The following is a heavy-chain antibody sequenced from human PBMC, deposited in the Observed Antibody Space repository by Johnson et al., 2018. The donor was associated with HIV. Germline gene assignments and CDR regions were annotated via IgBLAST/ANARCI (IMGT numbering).Heavy chain of an antibody. J-gene: IGHJ3*02. CDR3: ARGRKDIAAVDGLDTDGFDT. CDR2: IYSGGTT. V-gene: IGHV3-66*02. Sequence: VQLVESGGGLVQPGGSLRLSCAASGFTVKSNYMSWVRQAPGKGLEWVSVIYSGGTTYYADSVKGRFTISRDTSKNTLYLQMTSLRPEDTAVYYCARGRKDIAAVDGLDTDGFDTWGQGTMVTVSS. CDR1: GFTVKSNY. D-gene: IGHD6-13*01.